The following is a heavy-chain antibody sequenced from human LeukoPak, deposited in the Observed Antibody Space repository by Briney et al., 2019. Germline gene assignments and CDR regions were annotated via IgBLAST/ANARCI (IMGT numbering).Heavy chain of an antibody. CDR3: ARDRYQLLRSVWFDP. CDR1: GFTFSSYW. D-gene: IGHD2-2*01. V-gene: IGHV3-7*01. Sequence: GGSLRLSCAASGFTFSSYWMSWVRQAPGKGLEWVANIKQDGSEKYYVDSVKGRFTISRDNAKNSLYLQMNSLRAEDTAVYYCARDRYQLLRSVWFDPWGQGTLVTVSS. J-gene: IGHJ5*02. CDR2: IKQDGSEK.